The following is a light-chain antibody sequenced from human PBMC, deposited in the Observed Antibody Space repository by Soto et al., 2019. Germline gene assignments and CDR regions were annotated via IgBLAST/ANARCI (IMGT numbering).Light chain of an antibody. V-gene: IGLV2-8*01. CDR3: SSYAGSNNLV. CDR1: SSDVGGYNY. CDR2: EVT. Sequence: QSALTQPPSASGSPGQSVTISCTGTSSDVGGYNYVSWYQQYPGKAPKLMIYEVTKRPSGVPDRFSGSKSCNTASLTVSGLQDEDEADYYCSSYAGSNNLVFGGGTKVTVL. J-gene: IGLJ2*01.